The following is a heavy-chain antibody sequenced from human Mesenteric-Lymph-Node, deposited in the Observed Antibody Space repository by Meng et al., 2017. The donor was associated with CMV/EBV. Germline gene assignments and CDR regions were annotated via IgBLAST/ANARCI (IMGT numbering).Heavy chain of an antibody. CDR3: ANYLDAFDI. V-gene: IGHV3-23*01. J-gene: IGHJ3*02. CDR1: GFTFSDYA. CDR2: VTGSGDNT. Sequence: GGSLRLSCAASGFTFSDYAINWVRRAPGKGLEWVSGVTGSGDNTYSADSVKGRFIISRDNSKDTLYLQMNSLRAEDTAVYYCANYLDAFDIWGQGTMVTVSS.